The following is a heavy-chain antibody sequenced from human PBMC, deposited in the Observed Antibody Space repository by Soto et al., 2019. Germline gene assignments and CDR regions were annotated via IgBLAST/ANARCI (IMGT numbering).Heavy chain of an antibody. CDR1: GGSFGSSA. CDR2: LIPVFDKA. CDR3: ARLRRDWGDAFDL. J-gene: IGHJ3*01. D-gene: IGHD3-16*01. V-gene: IGHV1-69*01. Sequence: QVQLVQSGADVKKPGSSVKVSCKTSGGSFGSSAISWVRQAPAQGLEWMGELIPVFDKANYAQNFQGRLTVTVDELTVTVLMELSSLRSEDTAVYFCARLRRDWGDAFDLWGLGTFVTVSS.